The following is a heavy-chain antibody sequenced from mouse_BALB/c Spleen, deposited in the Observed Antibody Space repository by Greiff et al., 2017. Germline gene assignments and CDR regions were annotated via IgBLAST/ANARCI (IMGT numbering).Heavy chain of an antibody. J-gene: IGHJ4*01. CDR1: GFTFSSYA. CDR2: ISSGGSYT. CDR3: ARNGPYYAMDY. V-gene: IGHV5-9-4*01. Sequence: EVKVVESGGGLVKPGGSLKLSCAASGFTFSSYAMSWVRQSPEKRLEWVAEISSGGSYTYYPDTVTGRFTISRDNAKNTLYLEMSSLRSEDTAMYYCARNGPYYAMDYWGQGTSVTVSS. D-gene: IGHD1-2*01.